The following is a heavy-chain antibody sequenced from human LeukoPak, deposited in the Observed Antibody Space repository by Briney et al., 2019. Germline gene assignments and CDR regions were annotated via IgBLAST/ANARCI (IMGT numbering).Heavy chain of an antibody. J-gene: IGHJ5*02. CDR3: ARLRVGSSSYNWFDP. CDR1: GYSFASYW. D-gene: IGHD6-13*01. V-gene: IGHV5-51*01. Sequence: GESLKISCKGSGYSFASYWIGWVRQMPGKGLEWMGIIYPGDSDTRYSPSFQGQVTISADKSISTAYLQWSSLKASDTAMYYCARLRVGSSSYNWFDPWGQGTLVTVSS. CDR2: IYPGDSDT.